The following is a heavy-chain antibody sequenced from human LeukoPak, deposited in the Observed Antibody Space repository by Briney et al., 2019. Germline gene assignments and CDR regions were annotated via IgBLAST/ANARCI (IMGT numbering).Heavy chain of an antibody. CDR3: ARSDIVVVPAVFDY. CDR1: GYTFTSYG. Sequence: ASVKVSCKASGYTFTSYGISWVRQAPGQGLEWMGWISAYNGNTNYAQKLQGRVTMTTDTSTSTAYMELRSLRSDDTAVYYCARSDIVVVPAVFDYWGQGTLVTVSS. CDR2: ISAYNGNT. D-gene: IGHD2-2*01. V-gene: IGHV1-18*01. J-gene: IGHJ4*02.